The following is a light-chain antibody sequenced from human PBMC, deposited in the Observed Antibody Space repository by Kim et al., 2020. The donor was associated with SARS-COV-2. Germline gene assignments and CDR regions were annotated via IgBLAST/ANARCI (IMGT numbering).Light chain of an antibody. CDR3: CSYAGSSSSV. CDR1: CSDVGSYNL. CDR2: EGS. Sequence: QSALTQPASVSGSPGKSITISCTGTCSDVGSYNLVYWYQQHTGKAPKLMIYEGSKRPSGVSNRFSGSKSGNTASLTISGLQAEDEADYYCCSYAGSSSSVFGVGTQLTVL. J-gene: IGLJ3*02. V-gene: IGLV2-23*01.